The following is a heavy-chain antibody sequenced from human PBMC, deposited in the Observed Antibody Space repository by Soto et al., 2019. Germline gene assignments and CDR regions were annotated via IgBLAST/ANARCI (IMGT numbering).Heavy chain of an antibody. CDR2: TYYRSKWHN. D-gene: IGHD2-2*01. J-gene: IGHJ4*02. Sequence: PSQTLSLTCAISGDSVSSNSAAWNWIRQSPSRGLEWLGRTYYRSKWHNDYAVSVKSRITINPDTSKNQFSLQLNSVTPEDTAVYYCARGTGYCISTSCYAVDYWGQGTLVTVSS. V-gene: IGHV6-1*01. CDR3: ARGTGYCISTSCYAVDY. CDR1: GDSVSSNSAA.